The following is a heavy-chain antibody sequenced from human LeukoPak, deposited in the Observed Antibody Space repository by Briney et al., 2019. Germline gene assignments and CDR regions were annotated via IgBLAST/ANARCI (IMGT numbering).Heavy chain of an antibody. V-gene: IGHV3-30-3*01. Sequence: GGSLRLSCAASGFTFSNYAMHWVRQAPGKGLEWVARISYDGNNKHYADSVKGRFTISRDSSKNTVNLQMNSLRAEDTAVYYCVRKFDTSGYYFWFDPWGQGTLVTVSS. D-gene: IGHD3-22*01. CDR1: GFTFSNYA. CDR3: VRKFDTSGYYFWFDP. J-gene: IGHJ5*02. CDR2: ISYDGNNK.